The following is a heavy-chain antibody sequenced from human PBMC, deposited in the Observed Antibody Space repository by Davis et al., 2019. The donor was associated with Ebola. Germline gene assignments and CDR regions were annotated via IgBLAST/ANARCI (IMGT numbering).Heavy chain of an antibody. CDR1: GGSISSGGYS. V-gene: IGHV4-30-2*01. Sequence: LRLSCAVSGGSISSGGYSWSWIRQPPGKGLEWIGEINHSGSTNYNPSLKSRVTISVDTSKNQFSLKLSSVTAADTAVYYCARPGATTGRGMDVWGQGTTVTVSS. D-gene: IGHD4-11*01. CDR3: ARPGATTGRGMDV. CDR2: INHSGST. J-gene: IGHJ6*02.